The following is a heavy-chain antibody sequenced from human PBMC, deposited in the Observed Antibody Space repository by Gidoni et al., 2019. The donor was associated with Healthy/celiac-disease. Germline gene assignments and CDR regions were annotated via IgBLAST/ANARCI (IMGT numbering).Heavy chain of an antibody. V-gene: IGHV4-59*01. CDR1: GGSISSYY. CDR3: ASSSSSGSDY. D-gene: IGHD6-6*01. CDR2: IYYSGST. J-gene: IGHJ4*02. Sequence: QVQLQESGPGLVKPSATLSLTCTVSGGSISSYYWSWIRQPPGKGLEWIGYIYYSGSTNYNPSLKSRVTISVDTSKNQFSLKLSSVTAADTAVYYCASSSSSGSDYWGQGTLVTASS.